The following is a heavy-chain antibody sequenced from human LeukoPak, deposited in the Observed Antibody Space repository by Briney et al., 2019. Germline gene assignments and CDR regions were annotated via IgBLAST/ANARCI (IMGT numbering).Heavy chain of an antibody. CDR1: EFILSNWW. CDR3: ARGHYGMGV. CDR2: IKPGGSEN. J-gene: IGHJ6*02. V-gene: IGHV3-7*01. Sequence: GGSLRLSCAASEFILSNWWMTWVRQAPGKGLEWVASIKPGGSENYYVDSVKGRFTVSRDNARSSLYLQMNSLRAEDTAVYYCARGHYGMGVWGQGTTVTVSS.